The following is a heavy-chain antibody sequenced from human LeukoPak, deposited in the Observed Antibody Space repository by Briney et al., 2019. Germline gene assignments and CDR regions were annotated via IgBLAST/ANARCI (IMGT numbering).Heavy chain of an antibody. CDR3: ASHLGYCSGGSCFETPKADY. V-gene: IGHV3-30*02. CDR2: IRYDGSNR. D-gene: IGHD2-15*01. Sequence: GGSLRLSCAASGFTFSSYGMHWVRQAPGKGLEWVAFIRYDGSNRYYADSVKGRFTISRDNSKNTLYLQMNCLRAEDTAVYYCASHLGYCSGGSCFETPKADYWGQGTLVTVSS. CDR1: GFTFSSYG. J-gene: IGHJ4*02.